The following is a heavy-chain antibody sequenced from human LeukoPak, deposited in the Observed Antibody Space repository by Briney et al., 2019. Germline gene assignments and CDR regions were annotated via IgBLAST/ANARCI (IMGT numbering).Heavy chain of an antibody. CDR2: IYYTGSS. J-gene: IGHJ4*02. Sequence: SQTLSLTCAVSGGSISSGGYSWSWIRQPPGKGLEWIGNIYYTGSSYYNPSLKSRVTISVGTSKNQFSLKLSSVTAADTAVYYCARRGATMVRGDLDYWGQGTLVTVSS. V-gene: IGHV4-30-2*03. CDR3: ARRGATMVRGDLDY. D-gene: IGHD3-10*01. CDR1: GGSISSGGYS.